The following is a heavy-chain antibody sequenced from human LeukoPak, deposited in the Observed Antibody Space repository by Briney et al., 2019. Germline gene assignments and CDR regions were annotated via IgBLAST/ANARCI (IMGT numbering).Heavy chain of an antibody. CDR1: GGSISSYY. V-gene: IGHV4-59*01. CDR2: IFYSGST. D-gene: IGHD3-10*01. Sequence: SGTLSLTCTVSGGSISSYYGSWIRQPPGKGLEWIGYIFYSGSTNYNPSLKSRVTISVDTSKNQFSLKLSSVTAADTAVYYCARGRLLWFGELSEDAFDIWGQGTMVTVSS. J-gene: IGHJ3*02. CDR3: ARGRLLWFGELSEDAFDI.